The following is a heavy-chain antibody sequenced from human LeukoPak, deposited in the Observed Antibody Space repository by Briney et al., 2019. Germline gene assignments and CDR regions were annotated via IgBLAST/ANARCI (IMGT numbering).Heavy chain of an antibody. CDR1: GGSFSGYY. CDR3: ARVLSCCDSSGYSHAIDDY. D-gene: IGHD3-22*01. CDR2: INHSGST. Sequence: SETLSLTCAVYGGSFSGYYWSWIRQPPGKGLEWIGEINHSGSTNYNPSLKSRVTISVDTSKNQFSLKLSSVTAADTAVHYCARVLSCCDSSGYSHAIDDYWGQGTLVTVSS. V-gene: IGHV4-34*01. J-gene: IGHJ4*02.